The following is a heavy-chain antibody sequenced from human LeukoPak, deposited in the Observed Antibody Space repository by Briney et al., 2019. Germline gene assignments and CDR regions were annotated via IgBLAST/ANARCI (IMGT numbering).Heavy chain of an antibody. J-gene: IGHJ3*02. V-gene: IGHV3-23*01. CDR3: AMRDRGYGLDI. CDR2: INGGGDIV. Sequence: GGSLRLSCAASGFSLRAYDLIWVRQAPGKGPDWVSIINGGGDIVMYEDSVKGRFTISRDNSKNTFYLQMNSLRVEDTAVYYCAMRDRGYGLDIWGQGTMVTVSS. CDR1: GFSLRAYD. D-gene: IGHD3-10*01.